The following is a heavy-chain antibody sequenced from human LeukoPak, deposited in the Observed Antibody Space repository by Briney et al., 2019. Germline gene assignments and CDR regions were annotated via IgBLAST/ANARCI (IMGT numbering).Heavy chain of an antibody. CDR1: GYTFTGYY. CDR3: ARDRVVRGVIITRDYYYYGMDV. V-gene: IGHV1-2*04. CDR2: INPNSGGT. J-gene: IGHJ6*02. Sequence: GASVKVSCKASGYTFTGYYMHWVRQAPGQGLEWMGWINPNSGGTNYAQKFQGWVTMTRDTSISTAYMELSRLRSDDTAVYYCARDRVVRGVIITRDYYYYGMDVWGQGTTVTVSS. D-gene: IGHD3-10*01.